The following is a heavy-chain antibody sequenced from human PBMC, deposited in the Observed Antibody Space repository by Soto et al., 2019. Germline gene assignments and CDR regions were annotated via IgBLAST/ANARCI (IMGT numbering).Heavy chain of an antibody. D-gene: IGHD4-17*01. CDR2: ISYDGSNK. CDR1: GFTFSSYA. J-gene: IGHJ4*02. Sequence: QVQLVESGGGVVQPGRSLRLSCAASGFTFSSYAMHWVRQAPGKGLEWVAVISYDGSNKYYADSVKGRFTISRDNSKNTLYLQMNSLRAEDTAVYYCARTRYYGDHGVPFDYWGQGTLVTVSS. CDR3: ARTRYYGDHGVPFDY. V-gene: IGHV3-30-3*01.